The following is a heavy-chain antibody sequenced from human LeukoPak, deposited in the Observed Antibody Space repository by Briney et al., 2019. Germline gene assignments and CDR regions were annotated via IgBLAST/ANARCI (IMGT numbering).Heavy chain of an antibody. CDR2: INPDGTKK. D-gene: IGHD5-18*01. CDR3: GVGGYNHGYDY. CDR1: GFTFSSYW. V-gene: IGHV3-7*01. J-gene: IGHJ4*02. Sequence: PGGSLRLSCAASGFTFSSYWMSWVRQAPGKGLEWLAIINPDGTKKYYVDSVKGRFTISRDNAKNSLYLHMNSLRAEDMAVYYCGVGGYNHGYDYWGQGTLVTVSS.